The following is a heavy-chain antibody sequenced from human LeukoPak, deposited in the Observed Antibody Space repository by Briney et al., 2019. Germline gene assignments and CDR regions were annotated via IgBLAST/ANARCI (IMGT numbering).Heavy chain of an antibody. V-gene: IGHV4-4*07. Sequence: SETLSLTCTVSDGSISSYYWSWIRQPAGKGLEWIGRIYTSGSTNYNPSLKSRVTISVDTSKNQFSLKLSSVTAADTAVYYCAREAHSSSWYYFDYWGQGTLVTVSS. CDR2: IYTSGST. CDR1: DGSISSYY. CDR3: AREAHSSSWYYFDY. D-gene: IGHD6-13*01. J-gene: IGHJ4*02.